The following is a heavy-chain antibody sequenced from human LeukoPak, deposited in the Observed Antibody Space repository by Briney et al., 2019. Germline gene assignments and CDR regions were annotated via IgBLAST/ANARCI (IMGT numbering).Heavy chain of an antibody. D-gene: IGHD5-18*01. V-gene: IGHV3-23*01. CDR1: GFTFSSYA. CDR2: ISGSGGST. Sequence: PGGSLRLSCAASGFTFSSYAMSLVRQAPGKGLEWVSAISGSGGSTYYADSVKGRFTISRDNSKNTLYLQMSSLRAEDTAVYYCAKEARGYSYGTPGSYWGQGTLVTVSS. CDR3: AKEARGYSYGTPGSY. J-gene: IGHJ4*02.